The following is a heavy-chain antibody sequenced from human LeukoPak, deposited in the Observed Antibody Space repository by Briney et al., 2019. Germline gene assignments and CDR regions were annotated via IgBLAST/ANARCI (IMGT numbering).Heavy chain of an antibody. J-gene: IGHJ4*02. CDR3: ARGSGWLLYFDY. Sequence: KPGGSLRLSCAASGFTFDRHAMCWVRQAPGKGLEWVSSISSSSSYIYYADSVKGRFTISRDNAKNSLYLQMNSLRAEDTAVYYCARGSGWLLYFDYWGQGTLVTVSS. D-gene: IGHD5-12*01. CDR1: GFTFDRHA. V-gene: IGHV3-21*01. CDR2: ISSSSSYI.